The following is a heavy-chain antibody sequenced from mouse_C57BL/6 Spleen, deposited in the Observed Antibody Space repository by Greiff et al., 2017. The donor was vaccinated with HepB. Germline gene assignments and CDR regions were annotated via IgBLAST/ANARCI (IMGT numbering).Heavy chain of an antibody. J-gene: IGHJ1*03. CDR1: GYSITSGYY. V-gene: IGHV3-6*01. D-gene: IGHD1-1*01. CDR2: ISYDGSN. Sequence: EVQVVESGPGLVKPSQSLSLTCSVTGYSITSGYYWNWIRQFPGNKLEWMGYISYDGSNNYNPSLKNRISITRDTSKNQFFLKLNSVTTEDTATYYCAREGAYYYGSSYWYFDVWGTGTTVTVSS. CDR3: AREGAYYYGSSYWYFDV.